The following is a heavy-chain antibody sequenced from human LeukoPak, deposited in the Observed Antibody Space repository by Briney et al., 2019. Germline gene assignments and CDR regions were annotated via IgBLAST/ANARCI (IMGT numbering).Heavy chain of an antibody. J-gene: IGHJ6*03. D-gene: IGHD3-22*01. CDR2: IYTSGST. Sequence: PSEALSLTCTVSGGSISSYYWSWIRQPAGKGLELIGRIYTSGSTNYNPSLKSRVTMSVDTSKNQFSLKLSSVTAADTAVYYCAREIVVVITRYYYYYMDVWGKGTTVTVSS. CDR1: GGSISSYY. CDR3: AREIVVVITRYYYYYMDV. V-gene: IGHV4-4*07.